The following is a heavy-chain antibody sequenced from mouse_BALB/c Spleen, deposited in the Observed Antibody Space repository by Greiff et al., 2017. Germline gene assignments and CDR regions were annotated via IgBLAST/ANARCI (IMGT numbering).Heavy chain of an antibody. Sequence: EVKLMESGPGLVKPSQSLSLTCTVTGYSITSDYAWNWIRQFPGNKLEWMGYISYSGSTSYNPSLKSRISITRDTSKNQFFLQLNSVTTEDTATYYCARTPYDGYLHFDYWGQGTTLTVSS. CDR3: ARTPYDGYLHFDY. D-gene: IGHD2-3*01. CDR1: GYSITSDYA. J-gene: IGHJ2*01. CDR2: ISYSGST. V-gene: IGHV3-2*02.